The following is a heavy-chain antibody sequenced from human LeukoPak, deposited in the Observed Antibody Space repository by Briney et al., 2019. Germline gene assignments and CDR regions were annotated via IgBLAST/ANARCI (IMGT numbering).Heavy chain of an antibody. CDR3: ATYSTSDAFAI. J-gene: IGHJ3*02. CDR2: ISSSTTTI. D-gene: IGHD6-13*01. Sequence: GGSLRLSCAASGFTFSSYSMNWVRQAPGKGLEWVSYISSSTTTIYYADSVKGRFTISRDNAKNSLYLQMNSLRAEDTAVYYCATYSTSDAFAIWGQGTMVTVSS. CDR1: GFTFSSYS. V-gene: IGHV3-48*01.